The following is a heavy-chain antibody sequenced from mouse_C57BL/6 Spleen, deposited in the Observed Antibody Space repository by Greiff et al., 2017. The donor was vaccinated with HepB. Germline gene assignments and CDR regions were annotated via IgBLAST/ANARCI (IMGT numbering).Heavy chain of an antibody. D-gene: IGHD4-1*01. V-gene: IGHV7-1*01. J-gene: IGHJ2*01. CDR1: GFTFSDFY. CDR3: ARDASGGAPFDY. CDR2: SRNKANDYTT. Sequence: EVKLMESGGGLVQSGRSLRLSCATSGFTFSDFYMEWVRQAPGKGLEWIAASRNKANDYTTEYSASVKGRFIVSRDTSQSILYLQMNALRAEDTAIYYCARDASGGAPFDYWGQGTTLTVSS.